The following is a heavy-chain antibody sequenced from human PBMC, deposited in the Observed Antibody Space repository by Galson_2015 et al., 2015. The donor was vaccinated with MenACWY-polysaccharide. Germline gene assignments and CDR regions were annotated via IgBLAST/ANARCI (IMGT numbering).Heavy chain of an antibody. CDR2: VSDSGDVT. CDR3: AKAHIAARPDRRMVYYYYMDV. CDR1: GFTFSNYA. J-gene: IGHJ6*03. D-gene: IGHD6-6*01. Sequence: SLRLSCAASGFTFSNYAMSWVRQAPGKGLEWVSAVSDSGDVTFYADSVKGRFTISRGNSKNTLFLQMNSLRAEDTALYYCAKAHIAARPDRRMVYYYYMDVWGKGTMVTVSS. V-gene: IGHV3-23*01.